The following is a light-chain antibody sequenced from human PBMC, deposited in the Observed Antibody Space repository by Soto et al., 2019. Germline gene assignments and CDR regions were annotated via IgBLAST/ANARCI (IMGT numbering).Light chain of an antibody. CDR2: DVS. J-gene: IGLJ1*01. Sequence: QSALTQPRSVSGSPGQSVTISCTGISSDVGVYNYVSWYQQHPGKAPKLMIYDVSKRPSGVPDRFSGSKSGNTASLTISGLQAEDEADYYCCSYAGRYTPYVFGTGTKVTVL. CDR3: CSYAGRYTPYV. V-gene: IGLV2-11*01. CDR1: SSDVGVYNY.